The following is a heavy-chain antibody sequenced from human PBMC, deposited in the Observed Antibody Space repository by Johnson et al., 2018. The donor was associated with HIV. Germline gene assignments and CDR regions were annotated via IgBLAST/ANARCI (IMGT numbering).Heavy chain of an antibody. CDR3: ARGTYYYGSGNAFDM. CDR1: GFTFSSYA. J-gene: IGHJ3*02. CDR2: ISYDGSDK. Sequence: QVQLVESGGGVVQPGRSLRLSCAASGFTFSSYAIHWVRQAPGKGLVWVAVISYDGSDKYYADSVKGRFTISRDNSKKTLYLQMNSLRAEDTAVYYCARGTYYYGSGNAFDMWGQGTMVTVSS. V-gene: IGHV3-30*04. D-gene: IGHD3-10*01.